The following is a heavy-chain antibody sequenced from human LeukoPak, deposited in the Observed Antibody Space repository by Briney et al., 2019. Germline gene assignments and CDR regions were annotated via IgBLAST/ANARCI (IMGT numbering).Heavy chain of an antibody. J-gene: IGHJ3*02. Sequence: PGRSLRLSCTASGFTFGDYAMCWVRQAPGKGLEWVGFIRSKAYGGTTEYAASVKGRFTISRDDSKSIAYLQMNSLKTEDTAVYYCTGARYDAFDIWGQGTMVTVSS. CDR1: GFTFGDYA. CDR2: IRSKAYGGTT. V-gene: IGHV3-49*04. CDR3: TGARYDAFDI.